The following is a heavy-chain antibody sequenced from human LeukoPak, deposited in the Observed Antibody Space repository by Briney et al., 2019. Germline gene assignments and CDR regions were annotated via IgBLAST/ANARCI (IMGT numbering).Heavy chain of an antibody. J-gene: IGHJ6*02. CDR3: ARDNSGYSNYNYYYYGMDV. CDR1: GGTFSSFA. Sequence: SMKVSCKASGGTFSSFAISWVRQAPGQGLEWMGRIIPIFGIANYAQKFQGRVTITADKSTSTAYMELSSLRSEDTAVYYCARDNSGYSNYNYYYYGMDVWGQGTTVTVSS. D-gene: IGHD4-11*01. V-gene: IGHV1-69*04. CDR2: IIPIFGIA.